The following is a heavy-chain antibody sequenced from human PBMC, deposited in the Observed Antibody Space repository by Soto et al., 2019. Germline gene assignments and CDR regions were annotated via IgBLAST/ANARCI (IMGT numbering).Heavy chain of an antibody. Sequence: GGSLRLSCAASGFTFSSYSMNWVRQAPGKGLEWVSYISSSSSTIYYADSVKGRFTISRDNAKNSLYLQMNSLRDEDTAVYYCATYYYDSSGYYYFDYWGQGTLVTVSS. V-gene: IGHV3-48*02. D-gene: IGHD3-22*01. CDR1: GFTFSSYS. CDR3: ATYYYDSSGYYYFDY. J-gene: IGHJ4*02. CDR2: ISSSSSTI.